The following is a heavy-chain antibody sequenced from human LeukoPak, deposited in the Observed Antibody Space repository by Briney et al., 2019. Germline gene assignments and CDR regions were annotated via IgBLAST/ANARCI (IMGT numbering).Heavy chain of an antibody. D-gene: IGHD3-22*01. CDR3: ARGHYCDSSGLDDY. J-gene: IGHJ4*02. V-gene: IGHV3-30*01. CDR2: ISYDGSNK. CDR1: GFTFSSYA. Sequence: GGSLRLSCAASGFTFSSYAMHWVRQAPGKGLEWVAVISYDGSNKYYADSVKGRFTISRDNSKNTLYLQMNSLRAEDTAVYYCARGHYCDSSGLDDYWGQGTLVTVSS.